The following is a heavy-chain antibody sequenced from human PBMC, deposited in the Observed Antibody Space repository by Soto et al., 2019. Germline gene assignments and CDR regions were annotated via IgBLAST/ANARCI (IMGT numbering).Heavy chain of an antibody. CDR3: ARDRVRYFDWLSPHDAFDI. Sequence: ASVKVSCKXSGYTFTSYAMHWVRQAPGQRLEWMGWINAGNGNTKYSQKFQGRVTITRDTSASTAYMELSSLRSEDTAVYYCARDRVRYFDWLSPHDAFDIWGQGTMVTVSS. V-gene: IGHV1-3*01. D-gene: IGHD3-9*01. CDR1: GYTFTSYA. J-gene: IGHJ3*02. CDR2: INAGNGNT.